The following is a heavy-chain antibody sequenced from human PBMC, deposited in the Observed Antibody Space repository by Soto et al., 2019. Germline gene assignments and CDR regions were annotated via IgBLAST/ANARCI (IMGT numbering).Heavy chain of an antibody. V-gene: IGHV3-30*03. D-gene: IGHD6-6*01. CDR3: ARAYSSSPASFDY. Sequence: GGSLRLSCAASGFTFSSYSMNWVRQVPGKGLEWVAVISYGGSNKYYADSVKGRFTISRDNSKNTLYLQMNSLRAEDTAVYYCARAYSSSPASFDYWRQGTLVTVSS. CDR1: GFTFSSYS. CDR2: ISYGGSNK. J-gene: IGHJ4*02.